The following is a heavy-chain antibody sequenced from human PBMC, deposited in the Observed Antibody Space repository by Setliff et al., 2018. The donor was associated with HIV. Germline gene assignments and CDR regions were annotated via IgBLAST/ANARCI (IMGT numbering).Heavy chain of an antibody. V-gene: IGHV4-59*11. Sequence: SETLSLTCTVSGGSMRSHYWNWIRQPSGKGLEWIGYIHYSGSTNYNPSLESRVTISIDTSKSQFSLKLRSVTAADTAVYYCARAITFGGVIVHWGQGTLVTVSS. CDR3: ARAITFGGVIVH. CDR2: IHYSGST. D-gene: IGHD3-16*02. J-gene: IGHJ4*02. CDR1: GGSMRSHY.